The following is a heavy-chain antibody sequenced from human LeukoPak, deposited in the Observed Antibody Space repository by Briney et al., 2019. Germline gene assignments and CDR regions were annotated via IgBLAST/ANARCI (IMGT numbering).Heavy chain of an antibody. J-gene: IGHJ4*02. CDR2: INPSGGST. CDR1: GYTFTSYY. Sequence: ASVKVSCKASGYTFTSYYMHWVRQAPGQGLEWMGIINPSGGSTSYAQKLQGRVTMTTDTSTSTAYMELRSLRSDDTAVYYCARDFPYDSSGVPDYWGQGTLVTVSS. D-gene: IGHD3-22*01. CDR3: ARDFPYDSSGVPDY. V-gene: IGHV1-46*01.